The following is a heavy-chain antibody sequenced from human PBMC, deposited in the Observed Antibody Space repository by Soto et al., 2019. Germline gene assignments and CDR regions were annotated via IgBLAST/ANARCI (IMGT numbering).Heavy chain of an antibody. D-gene: IGHD3-3*01. V-gene: IGHV4-59*08. Sequence: PSETLSLTCTVSGGSISSYYWSWIRQPPGKGLEWIGYIYYSGSTNYNPSLKSRVTISVDTSKNQFSLKLSSVTAADTAVYYCAKGGGFLSGYYTFDYYGMDVWGQGTTVTVSS. CDR2: IYYSGST. CDR3: AKGGGFLSGYYTFDYYGMDV. CDR1: GGSISSYY. J-gene: IGHJ6*02.